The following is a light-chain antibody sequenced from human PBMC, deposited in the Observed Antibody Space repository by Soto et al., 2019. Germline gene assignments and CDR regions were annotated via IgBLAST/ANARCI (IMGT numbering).Light chain of an antibody. CDR3: QQYNTYPIT. CDR1: QGISNY. J-gene: IGKJ5*01. V-gene: IGKV1-16*02. Sequence: DIQMTQSPSSLSASVGDRVTITCRASQGISNYLAWFQQKPGKAPKSLIYDASSLRSGVPSKFSGSGFGTDFTLTISSLQPEDFATYYCQQYNTYPITVGQGTRLEIK. CDR2: DAS.